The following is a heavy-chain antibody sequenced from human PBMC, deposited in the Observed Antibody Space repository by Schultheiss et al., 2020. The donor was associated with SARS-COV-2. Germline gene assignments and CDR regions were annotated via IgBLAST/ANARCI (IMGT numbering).Heavy chain of an antibody. V-gene: IGHV3-30*03. CDR1: GFTFSSYG. CDR2: ISYDGSNK. CDR3: ARGHCSGGSCYFYYYGMDV. J-gene: IGHJ6*02. Sequence: GGSLRLSCAASGFTFSSYGMHWVRQAPGKGLEWVAVISYDGSNKYYADSVKGRFTISRDNSKNTLYLQMNSLRAEDTAVYYCARGHCSGGSCYFYYYGMDVWGQGTTVTVSS. D-gene: IGHD2-15*01.